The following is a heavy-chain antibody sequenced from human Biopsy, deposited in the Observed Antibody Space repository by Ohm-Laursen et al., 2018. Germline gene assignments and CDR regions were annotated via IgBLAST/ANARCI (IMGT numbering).Heavy chain of an antibody. CDR1: EFSFSRYD. D-gene: IGHD1-26*01. J-gene: IGHJ6*02. CDR3: AIFEGYSDDNLDYEHYGMDV. Sequence: ASVKVSCKGSEFSFSRYDMHWVRQAPGRGLEWVGTISPSGGGTMDTQKFQDRLTMTRDTSTSTVHMELKSLKSEDTAVYYCAIFEGYSDDNLDYEHYGMDVWGQGTTVTVSS. CDR2: ISPSGGGT. V-gene: IGHV1-46*01.